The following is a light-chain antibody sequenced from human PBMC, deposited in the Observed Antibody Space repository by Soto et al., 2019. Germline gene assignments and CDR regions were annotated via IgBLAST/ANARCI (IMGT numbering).Light chain of an antibody. V-gene: IGLV1-40*01. CDR2: SYS. J-gene: IGLJ2*01. Sequence: QPVLTQPPSVSGAPGQTVTISCTGSASDIGAGYDVHWYQQVRRTTPKLLIFSYSNRPSGVPVRFSGSKSGTSASLAITGLQAEDEADYYCQSFDSSLSVVVFGGGTKVTVL. CDR1: ASDIGAGYD. CDR3: QSFDSSLSVVV.